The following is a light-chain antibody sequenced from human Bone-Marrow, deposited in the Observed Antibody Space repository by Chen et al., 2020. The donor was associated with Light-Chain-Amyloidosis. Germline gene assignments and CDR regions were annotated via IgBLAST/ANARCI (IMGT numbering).Light chain of an antibody. Sequence: QSALTQPASVSGSRRQSITIPCTGTSSDVGGDNHVSWYQQHPDKAHKLMIYEVTNRPSWVPDRFSGSKSANTASLTISGLQTEDEADYFCSSYTITNTLVFGSGTRVTVL. J-gene: IGLJ1*01. CDR2: EVT. CDR1: SSDVGGDNH. V-gene: IGLV2-14*01. CDR3: SSYTITNTLV.